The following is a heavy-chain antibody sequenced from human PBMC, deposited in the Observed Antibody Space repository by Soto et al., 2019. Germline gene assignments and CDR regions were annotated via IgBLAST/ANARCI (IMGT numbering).Heavy chain of an antibody. J-gene: IGHJ6*02. CDR3: ARDPTNGSGSYYDYYGMDV. D-gene: IGHD3-10*01. Sequence: PEGSLRLSGTASGFTFRSYSMNWVRQAPGKGLEWVSSISSSSSYIYYADSVKGRFTISRDNAKNSLYLQMNSLRAEDTAVYYCARDPTNGSGSYYDYYGMDVWGQGTTVTFTS. CDR1: GFTFRSYS. V-gene: IGHV3-21*01. CDR2: ISSSSSYI.